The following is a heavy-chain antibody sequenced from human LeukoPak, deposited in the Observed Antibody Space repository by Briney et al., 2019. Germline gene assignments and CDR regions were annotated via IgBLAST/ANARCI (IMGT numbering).Heavy chain of an antibody. CDR3: ARDSSHITMIGYFQH. CDR2: IKQDGSEK. Sequence: GGSLRLSCADSGFTFSNYNMSWVRQAPGKGLEWVANIKQDGSEKYYVDSVKGRFTISRDNAKNSLYLQMNSLRAEDTAVYYCARDSSHITMIGYFQHWGQGTLVTVSS. D-gene: IGHD3-22*01. CDR1: GFTFSNYN. J-gene: IGHJ1*01. V-gene: IGHV3-7*01.